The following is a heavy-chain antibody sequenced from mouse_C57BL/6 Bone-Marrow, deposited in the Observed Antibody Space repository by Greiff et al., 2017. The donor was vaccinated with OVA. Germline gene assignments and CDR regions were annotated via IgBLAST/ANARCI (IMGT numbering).Heavy chain of an antibody. CDR1: GYTFTSYG. CDR3: ARENWDGRFAY. Sequence: QVQLKESGAELARPGASVKLSCKASGYTFTSYGISWVKQRTGQGLEWIGEIYPRSGNTYYNEKFKGKATLTADKSSSTAYMELRSLTSEDSAVYFCARENWDGRFAYWGQGTLVTVSA. V-gene: IGHV1-81*01. J-gene: IGHJ3*01. D-gene: IGHD4-1*01. CDR2: IYPRSGNT.